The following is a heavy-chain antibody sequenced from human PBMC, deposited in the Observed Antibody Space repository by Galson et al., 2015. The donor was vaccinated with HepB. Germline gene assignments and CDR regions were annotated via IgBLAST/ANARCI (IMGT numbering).Heavy chain of an antibody. CDR2: ISYDGSNK. V-gene: IGHV3-30*04. Sequence: SLRLSCAASGFTFSSYAMHWVRQAPGKGPEWVAVISYDGSNKYYADSVKGRFTISRDNAKNSLYLQMNSLRAEDTAVYYCARRYSSARGGFDYWGQGTLVTVSS. CDR1: GFTFSSYA. CDR3: ARRYSSARGGFDY. D-gene: IGHD6-25*01. J-gene: IGHJ4*02.